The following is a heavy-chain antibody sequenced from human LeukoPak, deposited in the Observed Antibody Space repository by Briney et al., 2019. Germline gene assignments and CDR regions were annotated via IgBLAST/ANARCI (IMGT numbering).Heavy chain of an antibody. CDR1: GFTFSNYY. CDR2: ISSSGSTI. D-gene: IGHD5-18*01. CDR3: ARAGYSYGGAGYYGMDV. V-gene: IGHV3-11*01. J-gene: IGHJ6*02. Sequence: PGGSLRLSCAASGFTFSNYYMSWIRQAPGKGLEWVSYISSSGSTIYYADSVKARFTISRDNAKNSLYLQMNSLRAEDRAVYYCARAGYSYGGAGYYGMDVWGQGTTVIVSS.